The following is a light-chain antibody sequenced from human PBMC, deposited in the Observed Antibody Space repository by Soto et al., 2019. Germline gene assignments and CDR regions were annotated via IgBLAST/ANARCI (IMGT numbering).Light chain of an antibody. J-gene: IGKJ5*01. CDR2: DAS. CDR1: QDIGTY. V-gene: IGKV1-8*01. Sequence: AIRMTQSPSSFSASTGARVSITCGATQDIGTYLAWYQKIPGKAPKLLIYDASTLQTGVPSRFRATVSGTEFSITTTSLKNEDFETYYCPQLFDSTITFGQGTRLEIK. CDR3: PQLFDSTIT.